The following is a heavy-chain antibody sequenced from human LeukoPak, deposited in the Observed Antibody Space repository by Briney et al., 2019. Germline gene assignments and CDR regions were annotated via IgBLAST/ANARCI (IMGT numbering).Heavy chain of an antibody. V-gene: IGHV1-69*13. CDR1: GGTFSSYA. CDR3: ARDAPYYYDSSGYYYANLGSYFDY. Sequence: SVKVSCKASGGTFSSYAISWVRQAPGQGLEWMGGIIPIFGTANYAQKFQGRVTITADESTSTAYMELSSLRSEDTAVYYCARDAPYYYDSSGYYYANLGSYFDYWGQGTLVTVSS. D-gene: IGHD3-22*01. CDR2: IIPIFGTA. J-gene: IGHJ4*02.